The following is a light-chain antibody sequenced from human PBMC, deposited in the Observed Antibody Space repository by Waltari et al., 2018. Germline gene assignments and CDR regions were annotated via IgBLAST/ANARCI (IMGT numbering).Light chain of an antibody. J-gene: IGLJ3*02. V-gene: IGLV3-27*01. CDR2: KDS. CDR1: VLSKKY. Sequence: SYEMTQPSSVSVSPGQTARITCSADVLSKKYTRGFQQKSGQAPVLVIYKDSERPSGIPERFSGSSSGTTVTLTISGAQVDDEADYYCYSAADDQSWVFGGGTKLTVL. CDR3: YSAADDQSWV.